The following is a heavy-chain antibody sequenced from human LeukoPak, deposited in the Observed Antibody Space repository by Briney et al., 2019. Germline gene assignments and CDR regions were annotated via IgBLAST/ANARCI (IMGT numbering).Heavy chain of an antibody. CDR3: AKGGESSLPFDY. CDR1: GGSISGHY. D-gene: IGHD3-10*01. Sequence: SETLSLTCTVSGGSISGHYWSWIRQPAGKEPEWIGRVHTTGGINYNPSLKSRLTMSVDTSKNQFSLHLTSVTAADTAVYYCAKGGESSLPFDYWGQGTLVTVSS. V-gene: IGHV4-4*07. CDR2: VHTTGGI. J-gene: IGHJ4*02.